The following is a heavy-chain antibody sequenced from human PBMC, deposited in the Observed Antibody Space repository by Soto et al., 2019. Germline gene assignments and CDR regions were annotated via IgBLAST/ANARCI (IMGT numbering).Heavy chain of an antibody. J-gene: IGHJ6*02. D-gene: IGHD5-12*01. CDR1: GFTFSDYA. Sequence: EVQLLESGGGLVHPGGSLRLSCAASGFTFSDYAVNWVRQAPGKGLEWVSIITGSGRSTFYADSVKGRFTISRDNSRNTLYLQMDSLRAEDTAVYYCAKESGLSTNYHYSYGMDVWGQGTTVTVSS. CDR2: ITGSGRST. CDR3: AKESGLSTNYHYSYGMDV. V-gene: IGHV3-23*01.